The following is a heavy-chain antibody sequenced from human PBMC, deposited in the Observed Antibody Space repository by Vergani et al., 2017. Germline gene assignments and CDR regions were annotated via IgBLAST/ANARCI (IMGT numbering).Heavy chain of an antibody. Sequence: QVQLQESGPGLVKPSETLSLTCTVSGGSISSYYWSWIRQPPGKGLEWIGYIYYSGSTNYNPSLKSRVTISVDTSKNQFSLKLSSVTAADTAVYYCARGHTSRSYWYFDLWGRGTLVNVSS. CDR3: ARGHTSRSYWYFDL. D-gene: IGHD2-21*01. J-gene: IGHJ2*01. CDR2: IYYSGST. V-gene: IGHV4-59*01. CDR1: GGSISSYY.